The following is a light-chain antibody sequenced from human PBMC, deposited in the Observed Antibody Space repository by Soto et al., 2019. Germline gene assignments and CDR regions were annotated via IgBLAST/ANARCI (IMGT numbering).Light chain of an antibody. CDR3: QSYDSTLRGGV. V-gene: IGLV1-40*01. CDR1: SSNIGSGYD. CDR2: RNS. J-gene: IGLJ3*02. Sequence: QSVLTQPPSVSGAPGQRVTISCTGSSSNIGSGYDVHWYQQLPGTAPKLLIFRNSNRPSGVPERFSGSKSGTSASLAITGLQADDEADYYCQSYDSTLRGGVFGGGTKLTVL.